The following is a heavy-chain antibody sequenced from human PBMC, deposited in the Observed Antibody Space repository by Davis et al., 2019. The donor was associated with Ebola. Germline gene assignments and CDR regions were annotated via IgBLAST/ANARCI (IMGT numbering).Heavy chain of an antibody. CDR2: INHSGNT. CDR1: GGSFSGYY. Sequence: PSETLSLTCAVYGGSFSGYYWSWIRQTPGKGLEWIGEINHSGNTNYNPSLTRRFTISVDASKNQFSLRLSSVTAADTAVYYCARGRYFDLLLLHDEVYYYSGMYVWGKGTTVTVSS. CDR3: ARGRYFDLLLLHDEVYYYSGMYV. D-gene: IGHD3-9*01. J-gene: IGHJ6*04. V-gene: IGHV4-34*01.